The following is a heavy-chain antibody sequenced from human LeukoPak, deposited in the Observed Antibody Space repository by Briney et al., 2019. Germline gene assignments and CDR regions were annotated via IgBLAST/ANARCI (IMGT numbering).Heavy chain of an antibody. CDR2: IKSKTDGGTT. J-gene: IGHJ4*02. Sequence: GGSLRLSCVASGFSFNTFALTWVRQAPGRGLEWVGRIKSKTDGGTTDYAAPVKGRFTISRDDSKNTLYLQMNSLKTEDTAVYYCTTDPYQIQLWLEGVDYWGQGTLVTVSS. CDR1: GFSFNTFA. CDR3: TTDPYQIQLWLEGVDY. V-gene: IGHV3-15*01. D-gene: IGHD5-18*01.